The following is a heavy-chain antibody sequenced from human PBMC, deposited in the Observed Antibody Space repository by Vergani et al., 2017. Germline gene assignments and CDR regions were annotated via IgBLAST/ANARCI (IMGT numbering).Heavy chain of an antibody. V-gene: IGHV3-74*01. CDR1: GFTFNEYW. Sequence: EVELVESGGGLVQPGGSLRLSCAASGFTFNEYWMHWARQVPGKGLVWVSGMNGDGDTISYADSVKGRFTISRDNAKNTLFLQMNSLRAEDTAVYYCARARKFRVGVVWENWFDPCGQGTLITVSS. J-gene: IGHJ5*02. D-gene: IGHD3-3*01. CDR2: MNGDGDTI. CDR3: ARARKFRVGVVWENWFDP.